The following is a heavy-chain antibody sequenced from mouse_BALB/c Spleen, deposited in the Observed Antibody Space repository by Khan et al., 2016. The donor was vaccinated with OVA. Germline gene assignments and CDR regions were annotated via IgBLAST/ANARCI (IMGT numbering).Heavy chain of an antibody. V-gene: IGHV2-3*01. D-gene: IGHD2-2*01. CDR3: AIIFYGYDWFAY. CDR2: IWSDGNT. J-gene: IGHJ3*01. Sequence: QVQLKESGPGLVAPSQSLSITCTVSGSSSSSYGVSWARQTPGKGLEWLGVIWSDGNTNYHSSLKSRLTITKDNSKSQVLLKLNSLQTDDTATYYGAIIFYGYDWFAYWGQGTLVTVSA. CDR1: GSSSSSYG.